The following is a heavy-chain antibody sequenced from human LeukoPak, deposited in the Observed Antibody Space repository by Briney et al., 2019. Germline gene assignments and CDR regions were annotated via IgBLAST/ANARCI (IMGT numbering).Heavy chain of an antibody. D-gene: IGHD2-15*01. CDR3: AREDGYCSGGNCYSYFDS. CDR2: IKKTGSET. V-gene: IGHV3-7*01. CDR1: GFTFSTYG. J-gene: IGHJ4*02. Sequence: GGSLRLSCAASGFTFSTYGMTWVRQAPGKGLEWVAYIKKTGSETYYVDSVKGRFTITRDNTRNSLFLRMYSLRAEDTAVYFCAREDGYCSGGNCYSYFDSWGQGTLVTVSS.